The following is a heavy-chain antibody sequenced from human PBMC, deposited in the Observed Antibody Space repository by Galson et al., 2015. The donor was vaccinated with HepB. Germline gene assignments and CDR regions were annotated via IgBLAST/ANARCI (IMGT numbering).Heavy chain of an antibody. J-gene: IGHJ4*02. V-gene: IGHV1-69*13. CDR1: GGTFSSYA. D-gene: IGHD2-2*01. CDR2: IIPIFGTA. Sequence: SVKVSCKASGGTFSSYAISWVRQAPGQGLEWMGGIIPIFGTANYAQKFQGRVTITADESTSTAYMELSSLRSEDTAVYYCAGGSLGYCSSTSCYLCWGQGTLVTVSS. CDR3: AGGSLGYCSSTSCYLC.